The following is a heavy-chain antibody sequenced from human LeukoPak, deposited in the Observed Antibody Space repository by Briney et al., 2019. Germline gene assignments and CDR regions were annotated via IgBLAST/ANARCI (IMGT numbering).Heavy chain of an antibody. Sequence: SETLSLTCTVSGGSISSYYWSWIRQPPGKGLEWIGYIYYSGSTNYNPSLKSRVTISVDTSKNQFSLKLSSVTAVDTAVYYCARGYCSGGSCYSFDYWGHGTLVTVSS. CDR3: ARGYCSGGSCYSFDY. J-gene: IGHJ4*01. CDR1: GGSISSYY. D-gene: IGHD2-15*01. CDR2: IYYSGST. V-gene: IGHV4-59*01.